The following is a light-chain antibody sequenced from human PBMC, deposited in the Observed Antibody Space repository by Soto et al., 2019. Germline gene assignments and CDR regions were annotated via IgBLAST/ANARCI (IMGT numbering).Light chain of an antibody. CDR3: AAWDDSLSGRV. Sequence: QSVLTQPPSASGTPGQRVTISCSGSSSNIGSNYVFWYQQLPGTAPKLLIYRNNQRPSGVPDRFSVSNSGTSASLAISGLRSEDEADYYCAAWDDSLSGRVFGGGTKLTVL. CDR1: SSNIGSNY. V-gene: IGLV1-47*01. J-gene: IGLJ3*02. CDR2: RNN.